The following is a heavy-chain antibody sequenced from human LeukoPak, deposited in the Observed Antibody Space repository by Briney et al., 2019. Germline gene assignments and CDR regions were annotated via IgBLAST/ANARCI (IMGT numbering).Heavy chain of an antibody. V-gene: IGHV3-9*03. J-gene: IGHJ4*02. CDR2: ISWNSGSI. CDR1: GFTFDDYA. D-gene: IGHD5-12*01. Sequence: GGSLRLSCAASGFTFDDYAIHWVRQAPGKGLEWVSGISWNSGSIGYADSVKGRLTISRDNAKNSLYLQMNSLRAEDMALYYCAKGGYSGYDSGSDYWGQGTLVTVSS. CDR3: AKGGYSGYDSGSDY.